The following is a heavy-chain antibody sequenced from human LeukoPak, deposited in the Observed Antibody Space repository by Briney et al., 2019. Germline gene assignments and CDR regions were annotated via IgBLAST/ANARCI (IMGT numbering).Heavy chain of an antibody. CDR1: GFSFSNHA. J-gene: IGHJ5*02. Sequence: GGSLRLSCAASGFSFSNHAMGWVRQAPGKGLEWVAFIRYDGSNKYYADSVKGRFTISRDNSKNTLYLQMNSLRAEDTAVYYCAKEIAAAGMVPFGPWGQGTLVTVSS. CDR3: AKEIAAAGMVPFGP. D-gene: IGHD6-13*01. CDR2: IRYDGSNK. V-gene: IGHV3-30*02.